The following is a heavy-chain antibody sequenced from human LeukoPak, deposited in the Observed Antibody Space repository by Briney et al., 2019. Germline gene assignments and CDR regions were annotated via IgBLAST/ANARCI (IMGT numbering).Heavy chain of an antibody. CDR3: ARLTAGIPY. J-gene: IGHJ4*02. Sequence: GGSLRLSCAASGFTFSSYEMNWVRQAPGKGLEWVSSISGSSGRTHNADSVKGRFTISRDNSKNTLYLQMNSLRAEDTAVYYCARLTAGIPYWGQGTLVTVSS. V-gene: IGHV3-23*01. CDR2: ISGSSGRT. D-gene: IGHD6-19*01. CDR1: GFTFSSYE.